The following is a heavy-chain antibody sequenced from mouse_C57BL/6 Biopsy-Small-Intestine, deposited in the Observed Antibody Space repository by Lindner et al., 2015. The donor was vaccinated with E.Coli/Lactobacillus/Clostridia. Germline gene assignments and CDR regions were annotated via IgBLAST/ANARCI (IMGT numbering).Heavy chain of an antibody. D-gene: IGHD2-2*01. J-gene: IGHJ2*01. CDR3: ANGYHFDY. Sequence: VQLQESGGGLVKPGGSLKLSCAASGFTFSDYGMHWVCQAPEKGLEWVAYISSGSSTIYYADTVKGRFTISRDNAKNTLFLQMTSLRSEDTAMYYCANGYHFDYWGQGTTLTVSS. V-gene: IGHV5-17*01. CDR1: GFTFSDYG. CDR2: ISSGSSTI.